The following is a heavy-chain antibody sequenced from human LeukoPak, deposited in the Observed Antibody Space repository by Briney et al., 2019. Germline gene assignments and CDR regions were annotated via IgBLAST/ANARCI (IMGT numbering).Heavy chain of an antibody. D-gene: IGHD3-22*01. CDR3: ARLRYDSSGYSAFDI. V-gene: IGHV4-59*01. CDR2: IYYSGST. J-gene: IGHJ3*02. Sequence: SETLSLTCTVSGGSISSYYWSWIRQPPGKGLEWIGYIYYSGSTNYNPSLKSRVTISVDTSKNQFSLKLSSVTAADTAVCCCARLRYDSSGYSAFDIWGQGTMVTVSS. CDR1: GGSISSYY.